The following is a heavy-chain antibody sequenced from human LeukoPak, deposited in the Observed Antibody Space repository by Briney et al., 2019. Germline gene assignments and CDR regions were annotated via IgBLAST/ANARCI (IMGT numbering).Heavy chain of an antibody. D-gene: IGHD2-2*01. V-gene: IGHV4-4*09. Sequence: SETLSLTCTVSGGSISSYYWSWIRQPPGKGLEWIGYIYTSGSTNYNPSLKSRVTISVDTSKNQFSLKLSSVTAADTAVYYCARHQLRYYYMDVWGKGTTVTVSS. CDR1: GGSISSYY. J-gene: IGHJ6*03. CDR3: ARHQLRYYYMDV. CDR2: IYTSGST.